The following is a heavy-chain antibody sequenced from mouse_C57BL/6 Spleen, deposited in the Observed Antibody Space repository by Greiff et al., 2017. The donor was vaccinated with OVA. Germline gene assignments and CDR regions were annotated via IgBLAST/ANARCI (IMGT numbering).Heavy chain of an antibody. V-gene: IGHV1-82*01. Sequence: QVHVKQSGPELVKPGASVKISCKASGYAFSSSWMNWVKQRPGKGLEWIGRIYPGDGDTNYNGKFKGKATLTADKSSSTAYMQLSSLTSEDSAVYFCARYYDYSYWYFDVWGTGTTVTVSS. CDR2: IYPGDGDT. J-gene: IGHJ1*03. CDR1: GYAFSSSW. CDR3: ARYYDYSYWYFDV. D-gene: IGHD2-4*01.